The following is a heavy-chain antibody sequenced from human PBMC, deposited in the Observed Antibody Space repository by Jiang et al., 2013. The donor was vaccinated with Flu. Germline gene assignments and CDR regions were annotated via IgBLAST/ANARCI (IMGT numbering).Heavy chain of an antibody. CDR3: ARDDSSGYLAGSSWFDP. CDR1: GGTFSSYA. V-gene: IGHV1-69*04. D-gene: IGHD3-22*01. CDR2: IIPILGIA. Sequence: GAEVKKPGSSVKVSCKASGGTFSSYAISWVRQAPGQGLEWMGGIIPILGIANYAQKFQGRVTITADKSTSTAYMELSSLRSEDTAVYYCARDDSSGYLAGSSWFDPWGQGTLVTVSS. J-gene: IGHJ5*02.